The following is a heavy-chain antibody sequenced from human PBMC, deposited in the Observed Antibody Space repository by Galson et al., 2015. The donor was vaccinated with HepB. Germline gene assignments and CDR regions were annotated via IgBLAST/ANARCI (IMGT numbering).Heavy chain of an antibody. CDR3: AKDGVGYCSSTSCFQRGGVDY. CDR1: GFTFSSYG. Sequence: SPRHSCPASGFTFSSYGMHWVRQTPALGLEWVAVISYDGSNKYYADSVKGRFTISRDNSKNTLYLQMNSLRAEDTAVYYCAKDGVGYCSSTSCFQRGGVDYWGQGTLVTVSS. J-gene: IGHJ4*02. CDR2: ISYDGSNK. V-gene: IGHV3-30*18. D-gene: IGHD2-2*01.